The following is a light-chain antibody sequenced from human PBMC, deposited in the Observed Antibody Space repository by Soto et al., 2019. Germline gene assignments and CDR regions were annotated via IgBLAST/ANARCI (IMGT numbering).Light chain of an antibody. Sequence: DIQMTQSPSSLSASVGDRVTITCRASQAIYNYLAWYQQKPGKVPTLLISAASTLQSGVPSRFSGSGSGADFTLTISSLQPEDVATYYCQKFSAVPTFGGGTKVEI. V-gene: IGKV1-27*01. J-gene: IGKJ4*01. CDR2: AAS. CDR3: QKFSAVPT. CDR1: QAIYNY.